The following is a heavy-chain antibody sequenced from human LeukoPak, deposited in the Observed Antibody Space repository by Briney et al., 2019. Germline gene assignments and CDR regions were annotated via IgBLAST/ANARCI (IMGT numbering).Heavy chain of an antibody. V-gene: IGHV4-39*07. CDR3: ARVDLAAAGSVDY. D-gene: IGHD6-13*01. CDR1: GGSISRSYYY. J-gene: IGHJ4*02. Sequence: SETLSLTCTVSGGSISRSYYYWGWIRQPPGKGLEWVGSVYYSGKTFYSPSLKSRVTISVDTSKNQFSLKLSSVTAADTAVYYCARVDLAAAGSVDYWGQGTLVTVSS. CDR2: VYYSGKT.